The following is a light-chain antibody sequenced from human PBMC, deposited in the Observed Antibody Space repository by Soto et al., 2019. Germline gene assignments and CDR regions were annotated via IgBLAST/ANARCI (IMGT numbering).Light chain of an antibody. J-gene: IGKJ5*01. Sequence: DIQMTQSQSSLSASVGYRVTITCQASQDINKNLIWYQQKPGKAPKLLIYDASDLETGVPSRFSGSGSGTGFTFTISSLQPEDFATYYCQKYESLPLTFGQGTRLEIK. CDR3: QKYESLPLT. CDR2: DAS. CDR1: QDINKN. V-gene: IGKV1-33*01.